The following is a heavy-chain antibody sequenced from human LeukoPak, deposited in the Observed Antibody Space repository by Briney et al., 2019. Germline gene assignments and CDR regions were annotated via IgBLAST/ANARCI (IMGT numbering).Heavy chain of an antibody. CDR2: INPNSGGT. CDR3: ARGKNGDNYDSSGYYSLNY. D-gene: IGHD3-22*01. V-gene: IGHV1-2*02. J-gene: IGHJ4*02. Sequence: ASVKVSCKASGYTFTAYYMHWVRQAPGQGLEWMGWINPNSGGTNYAQKFQGRVTMTRDTSISTAYMELSRLRSDDTAVYHCARGKNGDNYDSSGYYSLNYWGQGTLVTVSS. CDR1: GYTFTAYY.